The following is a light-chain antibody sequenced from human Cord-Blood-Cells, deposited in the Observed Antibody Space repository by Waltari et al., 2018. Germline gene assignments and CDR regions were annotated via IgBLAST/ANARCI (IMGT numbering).Light chain of an antibody. CDR3: QQSYSALT. V-gene: IGKV1-39*01. Sequence: DIQMTQSPSSLSASVGDRVTITCRASQSISSYLNWYQQRPGKAPKLLIYAASSWQSGVPSRFSGSGYGTDFTLTISSLQPEDFATYYCQQSYSALTFGGGTKVEIK. CDR2: AAS. CDR1: QSISSY. J-gene: IGKJ4*02.